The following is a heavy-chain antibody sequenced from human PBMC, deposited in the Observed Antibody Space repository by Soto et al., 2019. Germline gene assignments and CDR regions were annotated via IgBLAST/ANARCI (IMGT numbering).Heavy chain of an antibody. D-gene: IGHD2-2*01. CDR1: GFSLGNYA. Sequence: PLVESGGGVVQPGRSLRLSCAASGFSLGNYAMDWVSQAPGKGLEWVAVILYDGTTRFYAGSVKGRFTISRDNSRNTMYLQMNSLRPGDTGGYYCARGTALELEPAAIRFDHLGQGNQVIVSS. V-gene: IGHV3-30*04. CDR3: ARGTALELEPAAIRFDH. J-gene: IGHJ5*02. CDR2: ILYDGTTR.